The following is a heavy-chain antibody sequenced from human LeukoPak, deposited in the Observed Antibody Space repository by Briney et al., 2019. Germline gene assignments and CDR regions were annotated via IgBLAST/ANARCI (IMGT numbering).Heavy chain of an antibody. CDR1: GGSISSGGYY. CDR3: AGDSQIGLLLNDYDVFDV. CDR2: IFHTGNI. Sequence: SETLSLTCTVSGGSISSGGYYWSWIRQPPGKGLEWIGYIFHTGNIDYNPSLKSRLIISVDRSKNQFSLKLSSVTAADTAVYYCAGDSQIGLLLNDYDVFDVWGQGTVVTVSS. J-gene: IGHJ3*01. D-gene: IGHD2-21*02. V-gene: IGHV4-30-2*01.